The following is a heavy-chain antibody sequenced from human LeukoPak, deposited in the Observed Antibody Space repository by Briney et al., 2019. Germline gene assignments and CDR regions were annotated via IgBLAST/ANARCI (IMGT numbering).Heavy chain of an antibody. D-gene: IGHD3-22*01. CDR2: INAGNGNT. Sequence: ASVKVSCKASGYTFTSYAMHWVRQAPGQRLEWMGWINAGNGNTKYSQKSQGRVTMTTDTSTATAYMELRSLRPSDTAVYFCARGPRYSYDSSILLFDYWGQGTLVTVSS. CDR1: GYTFTSYA. CDR3: ARGPRYSYDSSILLFDY. J-gene: IGHJ4*02. V-gene: IGHV1-3*01.